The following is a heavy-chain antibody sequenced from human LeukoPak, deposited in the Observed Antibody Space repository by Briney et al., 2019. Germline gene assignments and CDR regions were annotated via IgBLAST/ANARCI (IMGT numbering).Heavy chain of an antibody. CDR1: GFTFSSYA. CDR2: ISGSGGST. Sequence: QSGGSLRLSCAASGFTFSSYAISWVRQAPGKGLEWVSAISGSGGSTYYADSVKGRFTISRDNSKNTLYLQMNSLRAEDTAVYYCAKILWFGESSPFDYWGQGTLVTVSS. D-gene: IGHD3-10*01. J-gene: IGHJ4*02. V-gene: IGHV3-23*01. CDR3: AKILWFGESSPFDY.